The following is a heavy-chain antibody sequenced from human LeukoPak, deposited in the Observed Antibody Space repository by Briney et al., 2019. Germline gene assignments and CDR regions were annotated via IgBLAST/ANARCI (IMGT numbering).Heavy chain of an antibody. V-gene: IGHV3-66*01. D-gene: IGHD3-16*02. CDR1: GFTVSNNY. CDR2: IYRGGNI. Sequence: SGGSLRLSCAASGFTVSNNYMRWVRQAPGKGLEWVSFIYRGGNIYYADSLKGRFTISRDNSKNTLYLQMNSLRAEDTAVYYCARVNRGDAFDIWGQGTLVTVSS. CDR3: ARVNRGDAFDI. J-gene: IGHJ3*02.